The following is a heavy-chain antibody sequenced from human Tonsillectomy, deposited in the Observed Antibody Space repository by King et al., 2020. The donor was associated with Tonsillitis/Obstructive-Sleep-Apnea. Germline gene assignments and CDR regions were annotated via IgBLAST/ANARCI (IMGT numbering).Heavy chain of an antibody. CDR3: ARRSLGYCSTTSCPDAFDI. CDR1: GYSFTSYW. Sequence: QLVQSGAEVKKPGESLKISCKGSGYSFTSYWIGWVRQMPGKGLEWMGIIYPGDSDTRYSPSFQGQVTISADKSISTAYLQWSSLKAPDTTIYYCARRSLGYCSTTSCPDAFDIWGQGTMVTVSS. CDR2: IYPGDSDT. D-gene: IGHD2-2*01. V-gene: IGHV5-51*01. J-gene: IGHJ3*02.